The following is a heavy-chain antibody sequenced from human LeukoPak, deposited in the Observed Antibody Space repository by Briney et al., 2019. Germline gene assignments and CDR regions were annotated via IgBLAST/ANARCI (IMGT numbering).Heavy chain of an antibody. CDR1: GFTVSSSY. CDR2: IYSGGST. J-gene: IGHJ4*02. V-gene: IGHV3-66*02. D-gene: IGHD5-24*01. CDR3: ASLRDGYNFWGY. Sequence: GGSLRLSCGASGFTVSSSYMSWVRQAPGKGLEWVSVIYSGGSTYYADSVKGRFTISRDNSKNTLYLQMSSLRVEDTAVYYCASLRDGYNFWGYWGQGILVTVSS.